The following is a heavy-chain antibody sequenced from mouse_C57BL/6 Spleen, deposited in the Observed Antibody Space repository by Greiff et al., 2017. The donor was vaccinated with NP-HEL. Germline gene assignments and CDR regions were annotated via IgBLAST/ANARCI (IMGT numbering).Heavy chain of an antibody. CDR1: GYAFSSSW. V-gene: IGHV1-82*01. J-gene: IGHJ1*03. Sequence: QVQLQQSGPELVKPGASVKISCKASGYAFSSSWMNWVKQRPGKGLEWIGRIYPGDGDTNYNGKFKGKATLTADKSSSTAYMQLSSLTSEDSAVYFCARSCYYGSSYWYFDVWGTGTTVTVSS. CDR3: ARSCYYGSSYWYFDV. CDR2: IYPGDGDT. D-gene: IGHD1-1*01.